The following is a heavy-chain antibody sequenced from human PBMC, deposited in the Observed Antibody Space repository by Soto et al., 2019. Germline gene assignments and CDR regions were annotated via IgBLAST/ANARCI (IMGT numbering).Heavy chain of an antibody. Sequence: QLRLEESGSRLVKTSQTVSLTCAVSGGSLSRGTDSWSWMRQPPGKALEWIGFIYNNGDTYYNPSLKSRVTISVDRSKNQFSLKLSSVTAADTAVYYCARDYRTSAGRHFDYWGQGILVTVSS. J-gene: IGHJ4*02. V-gene: IGHV4-30-2*01. CDR1: GGSLSRGTDS. D-gene: IGHD3-16*02. CDR3: ARDYRTSAGRHFDY. CDR2: IYNNGDT.